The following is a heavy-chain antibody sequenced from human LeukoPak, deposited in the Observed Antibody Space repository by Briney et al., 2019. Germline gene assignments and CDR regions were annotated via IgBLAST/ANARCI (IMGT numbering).Heavy chain of an antibody. D-gene: IGHD1-7*01. CDR2: MNPNSGNT. CDR3: ARGRRRAGTMGSWFDP. CDR1: GYTFTSYD. J-gene: IGHJ5*02. V-gene: IGHV1-8*03. Sequence: GASVKVSCKASGYTFTSYDINWVRQATGQGLEWMGWMNPNSGNTGYAQKFQGRVTITRNTSISTAYMELSSLRSEGTAVYYCARGRRRAGTMGSWFDPWGQGTLVTVSS.